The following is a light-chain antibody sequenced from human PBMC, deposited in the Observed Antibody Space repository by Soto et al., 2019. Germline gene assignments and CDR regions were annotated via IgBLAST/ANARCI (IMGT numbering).Light chain of an antibody. V-gene: IGKV3-20*01. Sequence: EIVLTQSPGTLSLSPGERATLSCRASQSVSSTHLAWYQQKPGQAPRLLIYGASSRETGIPDTFSGSGSVTDFTLTISRLEPEDFAVYYCEQYDSSPYTFGQGTKLEIK. CDR2: GAS. J-gene: IGKJ2*01. CDR3: EQYDSSPYT. CDR1: QSVSSTH.